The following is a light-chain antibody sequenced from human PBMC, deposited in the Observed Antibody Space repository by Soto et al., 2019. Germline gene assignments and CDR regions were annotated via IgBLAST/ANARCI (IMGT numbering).Light chain of an antibody. V-gene: IGKV1-39*01. CDR2: SAS. Sequence: DVQMTQSPASLSASVGDRVTITCRASQSISKNLNWYQHKVGKAPQLLIYSASDSQAGVPSRFSGSGSGTDFTLIISGLQPEDFATYYCQQSYISPYPFGQGTKVEIK. CDR3: QQSYISPYP. CDR1: QSISKN. J-gene: IGKJ2*01.